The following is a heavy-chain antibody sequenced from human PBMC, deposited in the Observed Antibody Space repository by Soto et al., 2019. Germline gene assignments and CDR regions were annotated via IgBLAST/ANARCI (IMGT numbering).Heavy chain of an antibody. Sequence: AASVKVCCKASGYTFNSYGISWVRQAPGQGLEWMGWISAYNGNTNYAQKLQGRVTMTTDTSTSTAYMELRSLRSDDTAVYYCARERTGDYPTWGQGTLVTVSS. CDR3: ARERTGDYPT. CDR1: GYTFNSYG. V-gene: IGHV1-18*01. CDR2: ISAYNGNT. D-gene: IGHD4-17*01. J-gene: IGHJ5*02.